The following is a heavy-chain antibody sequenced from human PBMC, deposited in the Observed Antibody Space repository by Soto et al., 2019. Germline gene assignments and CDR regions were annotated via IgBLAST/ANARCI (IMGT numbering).Heavy chain of an antibody. CDR1: GGSFSVYY. CDR3: ARRGPDYYYYYGMDV. Sequence: SDTLSLTCAVYGGSFSVYYWSWIRQPPGKGLEWIGEINHSGSTNYNPSLKGRVTISVDTSKNQFSLKLSSVTAADTVVYYCARRGPDYYYYYGMDVWGQGTTVTVSS. J-gene: IGHJ6*02. CDR2: INHSGST. V-gene: IGHV4-34*01.